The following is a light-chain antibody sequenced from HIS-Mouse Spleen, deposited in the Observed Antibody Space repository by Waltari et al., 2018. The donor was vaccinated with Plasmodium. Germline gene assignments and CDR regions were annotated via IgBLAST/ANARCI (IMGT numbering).Light chain of an antibody. CDR3: QQSYSTWT. V-gene: IGKV1-39*01. CDR2: AAS. CDR1: QSISNY. Sequence: DIQMTQSPSSLSASVGSRVTITCRASQSISNYLNWYQQKPGKAPKFLIYAASTLQSGVPSRFSGSGSGTDFILTISSLQPEDFATYYCQQSYSTWTFGQGTKVEIK. J-gene: IGKJ1*01.